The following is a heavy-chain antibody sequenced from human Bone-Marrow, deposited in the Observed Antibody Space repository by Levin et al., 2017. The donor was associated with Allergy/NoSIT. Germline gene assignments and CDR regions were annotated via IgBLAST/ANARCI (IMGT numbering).Heavy chain of an antibody. CDR3: AKDEVDMGVAGYGMDV. J-gene: IGHJ6*02. D-gene: IGHD5-12*01. Sequence: GGSLRLSCAASGFTFSNYPMHWVRQAPGKGLEWVAVISYDGSEKYSADSVKGRFTISRDNIKKTLYLQMNSLRPEDTAVYYCAKDEVDMGVAGYGMDVWGQGTTVAVSS. V-gene: IGHV3-30*18. CDR1: GFTFSNYP. CDR2: ISYDGSEK.